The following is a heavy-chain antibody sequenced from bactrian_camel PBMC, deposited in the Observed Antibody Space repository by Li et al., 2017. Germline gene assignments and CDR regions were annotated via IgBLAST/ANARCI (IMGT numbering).Heavy chain of an antibody. V-gene: IGHV3S42*01. CDR3: AVLLRRVCGDRWVEAVDDNY. CDR1: GYFDMGVC. J-gene: IGHJ4*01. D-gene: IGHD2*01. CDR2: IDTRGT. Sequence: VQLVESGGGTVQAGGSLQLSCDVSGYFDMGVCMGWFRQVPGKERESVSSIDTRGTSYTDSVKGRFTISREEGNKILYLQMNSLQPNDTAMYYCAVLLRRVCGDRWVEAVDDNYWGQGTQVTVS.